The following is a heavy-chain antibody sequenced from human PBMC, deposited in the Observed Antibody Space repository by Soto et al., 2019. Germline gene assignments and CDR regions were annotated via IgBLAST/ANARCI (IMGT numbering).Heavy chain of an antibody. Sequence: ASVKVSCKASGYTFTDYYFHSVRQAPGQGLEWMGWVNPNSGGTNYAQKFQGRVTMTRDTSISTVYMELSRLRSDDTAVYYCARVPSNSAFDYWGQGTLVTVSS. J-gene: IGHJ4*02. D-gene: IGHD6-6*01. CDR3: ARVPSNSAFDY. CDR1: GYTFTDYY. V-gene: IGHV1-2*02. CDR2: VNPNSGGT.